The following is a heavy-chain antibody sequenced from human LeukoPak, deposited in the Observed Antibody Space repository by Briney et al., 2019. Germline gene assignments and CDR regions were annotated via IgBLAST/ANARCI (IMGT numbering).Heavy chain of an antibody. CDR1: GFTFSDAW. Sequence: PGGSLRLSCEASGFTFSDAWMSWVRQAPGKGLEWVGRIKSKTDGGTTDYAAPVKGRFTISRDDSKNTLYLQMNSLKTEDTAVYYCARYRAAAYFDYWGQGTLVTVSS. CDR3: ARYRAAAYFDY. V-gene: IGHV3-15*01. J-gene: IGHJ4*02. D-gene: IGHD6-13*01. CDR2: IKSKTDGGTT.